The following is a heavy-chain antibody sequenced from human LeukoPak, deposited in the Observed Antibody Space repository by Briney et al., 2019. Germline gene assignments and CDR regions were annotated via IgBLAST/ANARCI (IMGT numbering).Heavy chain of an antibody. CDR1: GFTFSSYS. CDR2: IKSDGSST. J-gene: IGHJ4*02. D-gene: IGHD1-1*01. Sequence: GSLRLSCAASGFTFSSYSMNWVRQAPGKGLVWVSRIKSDGSSTNYADSVKGRFTISRDNAKNTLYLQMNSLRAEDTAVYYCARERKYDSNFDYWGQGTLVTVSS. V-gene: IGHV3-74*01. CDR3: ARERKYDSNFDY.